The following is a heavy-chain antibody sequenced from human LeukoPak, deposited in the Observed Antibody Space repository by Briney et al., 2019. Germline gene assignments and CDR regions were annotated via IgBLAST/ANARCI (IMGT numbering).Heavy chain of an antibody. D-gene: IGHD2-2*01. Sequence: GASVKVSCKASGGTLSSYAISWVRQAPGQGLEWMGGIIPIFGTANYAQKFQGRVTITADKSTSTAYMELSSLRSEDTAVYYCARATPGEYCSSTSCLSFDYWSQGTLVTVSS. V-gene: IGHV1-69*06. CDR2: IIPIFGTA. J-gene: IGHJ4*02. CDR3: ARATPGEYCSSTSCLSFDY. CDR1: GGTLSSYA.